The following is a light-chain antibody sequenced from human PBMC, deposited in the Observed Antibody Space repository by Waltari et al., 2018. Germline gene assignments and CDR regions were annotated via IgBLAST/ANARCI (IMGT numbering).Light chain of an antibody. V-gene: IGLV3-25*03. CDR3: QSTDHTCSSVV. J-gene: IGLJ2*01. CDR1: ALPKQY. CDR2: NDK. Sequence: SYELTQLPSVSVSPGQTARITCSGDALPKQYAYWYKQRPGQAPVLVIFNDKERASGIPERFSGFSSGTTVTLTIGGVQAEDEAYYYSQSTDHTCSSVVFGGGTKLTVL.